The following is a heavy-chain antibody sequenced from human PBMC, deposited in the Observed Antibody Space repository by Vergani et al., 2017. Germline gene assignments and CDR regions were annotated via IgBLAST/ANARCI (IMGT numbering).Heavy chain of an antibody. J-gene: IGHJ4*02. Sequence: QMQLQESGPGLVKPSETLSLSCTVSGDSISTSSYAWGWIRQPPGKTLEWIGTVFYGGRTSYNPSLKSRVTLSLDTSKKQISLHLTSVNAADTAVCYCARHVSVVRPSSMTAFDYWGQGTLVTVSS. V-gene: IGHV4-39*01. CDR1: GDSISTSSYA. D-gene: IGHD2-21*01. CDR3: ARHVSVVRPSSMTAFDY. CDR2: VFYGGRT.